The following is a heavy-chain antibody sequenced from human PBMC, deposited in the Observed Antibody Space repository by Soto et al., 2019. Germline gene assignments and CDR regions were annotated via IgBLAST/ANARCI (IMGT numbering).Heavy chain of an antibody. CDR1: VYTFTSYG. CDR3: AREAYDYIWGSYRYKGPRPYYYMDV. Sequence: ASVKVSCKASVYTFTSYGISWVRQAPGQGLEWMGWISAYNGNTNYAQKLQGRVTMTTDTSTSTAYMELRSLRSDDTAVYYCAREAYDYIWGSYRYKGPRPYYYMDVWGKGTTVTVSS. CDR2: ISAYNGNT. J-gene: IGHJ6*03. D-gene: IGHD3-16*02. V-gene: IGHV1-18*01.